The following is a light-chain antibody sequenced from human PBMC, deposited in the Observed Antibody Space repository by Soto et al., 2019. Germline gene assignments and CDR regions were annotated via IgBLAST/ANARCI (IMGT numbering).Light chain of an antibody. V-gene: IGKV3-20*01. J-gene: IGKJ1*01. CDR3: QQYGSSGT. Sequence: EIILTQSPDTLSLSPGERATLSCRASQSVSSYLAWYQQKPGQAPRLLIYDASSRATGIPDRFSGSGSGTDFTLTISRLEPEDFAVYYCQQYGSSGTFGQGTKGGYQ. CDR2: DAS. CDR1: QSVSSY.